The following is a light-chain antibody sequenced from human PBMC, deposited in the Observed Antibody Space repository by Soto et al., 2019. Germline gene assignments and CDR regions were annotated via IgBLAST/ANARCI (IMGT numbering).Light chain of an antibody. V-gene: IGLV2-14*01. J-gene: IGLJ2*01. CDR1: SSDVGAYNY. CDR3: SSYTTSSTLVV. Sequence: QSVLTQPASVSGSPGQSITISCTGTSSDVGAYNYVSWFQQYPDKAPKLMIYEVSNRPSGVSNRFSGSKSGNTASLTISGLQAEDEADYYCSSYTTSSTLVVFGGGTKVTVL. CDR2: EVS.